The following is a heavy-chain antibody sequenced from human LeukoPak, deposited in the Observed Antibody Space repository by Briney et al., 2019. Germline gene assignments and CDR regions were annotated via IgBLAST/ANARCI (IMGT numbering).Heavy chain of an antibody. Sequence: SVKVSCKASGGTFSSHAISWVRQAPGQGLEWMGGIIPIFGTANYAQKFQGRVTITADESTSTAYMELSSLRSEDTAVYYCATRTPHRYYYYYMDVWGKGTTVTVSS. V-gene: IGHV1-69*01. CDR2: IIPIFGTA. J-gene: IGHJ6*03. CDR1: GGTFSSHA. D-gene: IGHD3-16*02. CDR3: ATRTPHRYYYYYMDV.